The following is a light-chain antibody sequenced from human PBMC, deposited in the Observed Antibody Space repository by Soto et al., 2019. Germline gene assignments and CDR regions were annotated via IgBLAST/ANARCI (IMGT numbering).Light chain of an antibody. CDR1: QSVSSTY. J-gene: IGKJ2*01. Sequence: EIVLTQSPGTLSLSPGERATLSCRASQSVSSTYLAWYQQKPGQAPRLLIYGASSRATGIPDRFSGSASGTDFTLTINRLEPEDFAIYYCQQYGDSRTFGPGTKLEIK. CDR2: GAS. CDR3: QQYGDSRT. V-gene: IGKV3-20*01.